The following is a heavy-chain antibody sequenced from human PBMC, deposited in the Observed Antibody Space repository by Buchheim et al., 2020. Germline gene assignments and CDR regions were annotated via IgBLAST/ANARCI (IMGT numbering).Heavy chain of an antibody. V-gene: IGHV4-61*02. D-gene: IGHD6-19*01. CDR3: ARYSSGWGVMDYYYYYGMDV. J-gene: IGHJ6*02. Sequence: QVQLQESGPGLVKPSQTLSLTCTVSGGSISSGSYYWSWIRQPAGKGLEWIGRIYTSGSTNYNPSLKSRVTISVDTSKNQFSLKLSSVTAADTAVYYCARYSSGWGVMDYYYYYGMDVWGQGTT. CDR2: IYTSGST. CDR1: GGSISSGSYY.